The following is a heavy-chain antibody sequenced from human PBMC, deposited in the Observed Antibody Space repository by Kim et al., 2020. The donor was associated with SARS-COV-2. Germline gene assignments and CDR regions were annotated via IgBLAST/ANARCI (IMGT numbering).Heavy chain of an antibody. D-gene: IGHD2-2*01. CDR3: TREDSSTSCYHCAFDI. CDR1: GFTFGDYA. V-gene: IGHV3-49*04. CDR2: IRSKAYGGTT. Sequence: GGSLRLSCTASGFTFGDYAMSWVRQAPGKGLEWVGFIRSKAYGGTTEYAASVKGRFTISRDDSKSIAYLQMNSLKTEDTAVYYCTREDSSTSCYHCAFDIWGQGTMVTVSS. J-gene: IGHJ3*02.